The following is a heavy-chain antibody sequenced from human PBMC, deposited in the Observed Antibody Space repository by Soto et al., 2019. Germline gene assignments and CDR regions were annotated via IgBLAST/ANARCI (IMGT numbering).Heavy chain of an antibody. CDR3: VRDTCVTRLDY. V-gene: IGHV3-74*01. CDR2: INNDGTST. Sequence: EVHLLESGGGLVQPGGSLRLSCAASGFTFSSHWMHWVRHAPGKGLVWVSRINNDGTSTGYADSVRGRFTISRDNDKNTLYLQMNSLRAEDTAVYYCVRDTCVTRLDYWGQGTLVTVPS. D-gene: IGHD2-21*02. CDR1: GFTFSSHW. J-gene: IGHJ4*02.